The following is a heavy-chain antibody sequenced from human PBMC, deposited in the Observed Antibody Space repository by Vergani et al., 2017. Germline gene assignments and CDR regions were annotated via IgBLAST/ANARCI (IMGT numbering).Heavy chain of an antibody. CDR3: AREYSSSWYEGSNFDY. CDR1: GGTFSSYT. D-gene: IGHD6-13*01. V-gene: IGHV1-69*04. Sequence: QVQLVHSGAEVKKPGSSVKVSCKASGGTFSSYTISWVRQAPGQGLEWMGRIIPILGIANYAPKFQGRVTITADKSTSTAYMERSSLRSEDTAVYYCAREYSSSWYEGSNFDYWGQGTLVTVSS. J-gene: IGHJ4*02. CDR2: IIPILGIA.